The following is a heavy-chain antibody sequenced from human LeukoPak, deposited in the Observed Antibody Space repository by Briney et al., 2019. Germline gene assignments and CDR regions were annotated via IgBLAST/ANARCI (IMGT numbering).Heavy chain of an antibody. CDR2: ISPSGHST. V-gene: IGHV3-21*01. CDR3: ARDHRYAFDN. J-gene: IGHJ4*01. Sequence: GGSLRLSCAAPGFTFSSYTMNWVRQAPGKGLGWVSSISPSGHSTWNADSVKGRFTISRDNAKNSLYLQMNSLRVEDTAVYYCARDHRYAFDNWGHGTLVTVSS. CDR1: GFTFSSYT. D-gene: IGHD5-12*01.